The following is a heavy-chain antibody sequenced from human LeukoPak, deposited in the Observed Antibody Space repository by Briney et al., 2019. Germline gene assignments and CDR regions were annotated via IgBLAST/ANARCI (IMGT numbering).Heavy chain of an antibody. CDR3: ARHGGTLDYFDY. D-gene: IGHD1-26*01. CDR1: GGSISTYY. J-gene: IGHJ4*02. V-gene: IGHV4-59*08. Sequence: SETLSLTCNVSGGSISTYYWSRIRQPPGKGLEWIGYISDGGVTSYNPSLKGRVTISVDSPKNRFSLRLTSLTAVDTALYYCARHGGTLDYFDYWGPGSLVTVSS. CDR2: ISDGGVT.